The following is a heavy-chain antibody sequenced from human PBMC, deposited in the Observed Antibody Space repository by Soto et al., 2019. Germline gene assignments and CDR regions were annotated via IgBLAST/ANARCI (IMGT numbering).Heavy chain of an antibody. Sequence: QVQLVQSGAEVKKPGSSVKVSCKASGGTFSSYTISWVRQAPGQGREWMGRIIPILGIANYAQKFQGRVTMTADKSTSTAYMELSSLSSAETAVYYCARDLRWFDPWGQGTLVTVSS. V-gene: IGHV1-69*08. CDR1: GGTFSSYT. J-gene: IGHJ5*02. D-gene: IGHD3-16*01. CDR2: IIPILGIA. CDR3: ARDLRWFDP.